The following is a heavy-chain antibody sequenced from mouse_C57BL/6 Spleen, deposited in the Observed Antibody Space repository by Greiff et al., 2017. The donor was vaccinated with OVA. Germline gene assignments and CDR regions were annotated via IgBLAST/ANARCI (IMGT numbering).Heavy chain of an antibody. Sequence: VQLQQPGPELVKPGASVKMSCKASGYTFTDYNMHWVKQSHGKSLEWIGNINPNNGGTSYNQKFKGKATLTVDKSSSTAYMELRSLTSEDSAVYYSARVGTGYFDVWGTGTTVTVSS. CDR1: GYTFTDYN. D-gene: IGHD3-3*01. CDR3: ARVGTGYFDV. J-gene: IGHJ1*03. CDR2: INPNNGGT. V-gene: IGHV1-22*01.